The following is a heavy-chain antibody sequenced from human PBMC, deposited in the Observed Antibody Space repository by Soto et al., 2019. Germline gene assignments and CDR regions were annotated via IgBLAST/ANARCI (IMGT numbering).Heavy chain of an antibody. J-gene: IGHJ3*02. D-gene: IGHD3-9*01. CDR2: IYSGGST. CDR1: GFTGSSNY. CDR3: ARAGLRYFDWLLGRGAFDI. V-gene: IGHV3-66*01. Sequence: GVSLRLSCAASGFTGSSNYMSWVRQAPGKGLEWVSVIYSGGSTYYADSVKGRFTISRDNSKNTLYLQMNSLRAEDTAVYYCARAGLRYFDWLLGRGAFDIWGQGTMVTVSS.